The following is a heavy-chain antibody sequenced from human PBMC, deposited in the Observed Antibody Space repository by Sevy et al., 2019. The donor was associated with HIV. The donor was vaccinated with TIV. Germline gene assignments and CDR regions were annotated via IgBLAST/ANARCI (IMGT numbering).Heavy chain of an antibody. J-gene: IGHJ3*02. V-gene: IGHV3-13*01. Sequence: GGSLRLSCAASGFTFSRYDMHWVRQVTGKGLEWVAAIGTLHDTFYAASVKGRFFISRESTSQSLFLQMDSLRVEDTAVYYCSGGHGGNAPGTDSAFDIWGQGTMVTVSS. CDR1: GFTFSRYD. D-gene: IGHD3-10*01. CDR3: SGGHGGNAPGTDSAFDI. CDR2: IGTLHDT.